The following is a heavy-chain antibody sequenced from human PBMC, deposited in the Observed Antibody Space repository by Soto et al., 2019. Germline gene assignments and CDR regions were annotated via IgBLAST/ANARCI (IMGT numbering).Heavy chain of an antibody. CDR1: GGSTSSGGYS. Sequence: QLQLQESGSGLVKPSQTLSLTCAVSGGSTSSGGYSWSWLRQPPGKGLEWIGYISHSGSTYYNPSLKSRVTVSVDPSKNQFSPRLGSVTAADTAVYYCARGGLLPDYWGQGTLVTVSS. CDR3: ARGGLLPDY. CDR2: ISHSGST. J-gene: IGHJ4*02. D-gene: IGHD6-19*01. V-gene: IGHV4-30-2*01.